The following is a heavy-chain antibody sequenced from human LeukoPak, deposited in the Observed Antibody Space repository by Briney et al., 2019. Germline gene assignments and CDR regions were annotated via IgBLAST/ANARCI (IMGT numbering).Heavy chain of an antibody. J-gene: IGHJ3*02. CDR2: INPNSADT. CDR3: ARETTDDAFDI. D-gene: IGHD4-17*01. V-gene: IGHV1-2*02. CDR1: GYTFTGYY. Sequence: ASVQVSCKASGYTFTGYYIHWVRQAPGQGLEWMGWINPNSADTNYAQKFQGRVTMTRDTSISTAYIELSRLRSDDTAVYYCARETTDDAFDIWGQGTMVTVSS.